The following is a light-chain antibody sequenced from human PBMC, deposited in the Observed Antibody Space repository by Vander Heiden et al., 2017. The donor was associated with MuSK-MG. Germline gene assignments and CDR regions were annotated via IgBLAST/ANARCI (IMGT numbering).Light chain of an antibody. CDR3: NYRDSSGNPL. J-gene: IGLJ2*01. Sequence: SSELTQDPAVSVALGQTVRITCQGDSLRSYYASWYQQKPGQAPVRVIYGKNNRPSGIPDRFSGSSSGNTDSLTITGAQAEDEADYYCNYRDSSGNPLIGGGTKLTVL. CDR1: SLRSYY. CDR2: GKN. V-gene: IGLV3-19*01.